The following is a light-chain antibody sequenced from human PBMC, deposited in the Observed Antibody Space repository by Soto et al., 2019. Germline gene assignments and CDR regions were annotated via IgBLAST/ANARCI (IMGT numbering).Light chain of an antibody. Sequence: DIQMTQSPSSVSASVGDSVTITCRASQGVSDWVAWYQQKPGKAPKLLIYDASTLESGVPSRFSGSGSGTEFTLTITSLLPDDFATYFCQQYSSYSLPTFGGGTKV. CDR2: DAS. CDR1: QGVSDW. CDR3: QQYSSYSLPT. V-gene: IGKV1-5*01. J-gene: IGKJ4*01.